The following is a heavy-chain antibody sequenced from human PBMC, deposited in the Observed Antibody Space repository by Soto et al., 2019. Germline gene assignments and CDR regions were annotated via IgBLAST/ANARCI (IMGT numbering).Heavy chain of an antibody. CDR3: ARGPWFGELETFYYYYYGMDV. D-gene: IGHD3-10*01. CDR1: GGTFSSYA. Sequence: QVQLVQSGAEVKKPGSSVKVSCKASGGTFSSYAISWVRQAPGQGLEWMGGIIPIFGTANYAQKFQGRVTITADESTSTAYMELSSLRSEDTAVYYCARGPWFGELETFYYYYYGMDVWGQGTTVTVSS. J-gene: IGHJ6*02. CDR2: IIPIFGTA. V-gene: IGHV1-69*01.